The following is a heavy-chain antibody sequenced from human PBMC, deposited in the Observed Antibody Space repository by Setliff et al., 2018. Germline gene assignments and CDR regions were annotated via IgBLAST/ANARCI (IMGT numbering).Heavy chain of an antibody. Sequence: SETLSLTCTVSGNSISSDYWSWIRLPAGKGLEWIGRIYTSGNTNYNPSLKSRVTMSVDTSKKQFSLKLSSVTAADTAVYYCARGKSYYYYMDVWGKGTTVTGSS. V-gene: IGHV4-4*07. CDR3: ARGKSYYYYMDV. CDR1: GNSISSDY. CDR2: IYTSGNT. J-gene: IGHJ6*03.